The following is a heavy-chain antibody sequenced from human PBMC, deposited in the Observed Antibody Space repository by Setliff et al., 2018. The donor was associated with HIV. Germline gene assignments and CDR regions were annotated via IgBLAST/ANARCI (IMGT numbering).Heavy chain of an antibody. Sequence: KPSETLSLTCAVYGGSFSGYYWSWIRQPPGKGLEWIGEINHSGSTNYNPSFKSRVTISVDTSKNQFSLKLSSVTAADTAVYYCARYSGIAVNDWGQGTLVTVSS. CDR1: GGSFSGYY. CDR2: INHSGST. CDR3: ARYSGIAVND. J-gene: IGHJ4*02. V-gene: IGHV4-34*01. D-gene: IGHD6-19*01.